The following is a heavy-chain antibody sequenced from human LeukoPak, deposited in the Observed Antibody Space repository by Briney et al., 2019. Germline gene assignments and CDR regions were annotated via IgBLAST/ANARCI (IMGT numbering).Heavy chain of an antibody. CDR3: ARDGTCGGACKGAFDI. V-gene: IGHV3-66*01. J-gene: IGHJ3*02. CDR2: IYSGGST. Sequence: PGGSLRLSCVVSGVTVSSNYMSWVRQAPGKGLEWVSVIYSGGSTYYADSLKGRFTISRDNSRNTLYPQMNSLRAEDTAVYYCARDGTCGGACKGAFDIWGQGTMVTVSS. CDR1: GVTVSSNY. D-gene: IGHD2-21*02.